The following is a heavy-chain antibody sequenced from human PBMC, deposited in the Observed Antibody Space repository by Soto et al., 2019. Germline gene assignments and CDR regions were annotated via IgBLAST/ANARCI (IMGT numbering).Heavy chain of an antibody. CDR3: ARDTEYSYGYYFDY. V-gene: IGHV4-4*07. D-gene: IGHD5-18*01. J-gene: IGHJ4*02. Sequence: SETLSLTCTVYGGSISSYYWSWIRQPAGKGLEWIGRIYTSGSTNYNPSLKSRVTMSVDTSKNQFSLKLSSVTAADTAVYYCARDTEYSYGYYFDYWGQGTLVTVSS. CDR2: IYTSGST. CDR1: GGSISSYY.